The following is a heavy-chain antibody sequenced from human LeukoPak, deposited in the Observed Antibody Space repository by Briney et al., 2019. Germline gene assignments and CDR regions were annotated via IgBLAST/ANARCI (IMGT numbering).Heavy chain of an antibody. CDR1: GFTFSSYD. CDR2: IGTAGDT. CDR3: AGEKRGSLYYYGMDV. D-gene: IGHD1-26*01. V-gene: IGHV3-13*04. Sequence: GGSLRLSCAASGFTFSSYDMHWVRHSTGKGLEWVSAIGTAGDTYYPGSVKGRFTISRENAKNSLYLQTNSLRAGDTAVYYCAGEKRGSLYYYGMDVWGQGTTVTVSS. J-gene: IGHJ6*02.